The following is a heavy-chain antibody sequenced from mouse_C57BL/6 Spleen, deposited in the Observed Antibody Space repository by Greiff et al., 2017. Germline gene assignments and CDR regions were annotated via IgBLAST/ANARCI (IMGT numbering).Heavy chain of an antibody. CDR1: GYTFTDYY. J-gene: IGHJ4*01. V-gene: IGHV1-76*01. CDR3: ARDIYYYGSSCDCYAMDY. Sequence: QVQLQQSGAELVRPGASVKLSCKASGYTFTDYYINWVKQRPGQGLEWIARIYPGSGNTYYNEKFKGTATLTAEKSSSTAYMQLSSLTSEDSAVYFCARDIYYYGSSCDCYAMDYWGQGASVTVFS. D-gene: IGHD1-1*01. CDR2: IYPGSGNT.